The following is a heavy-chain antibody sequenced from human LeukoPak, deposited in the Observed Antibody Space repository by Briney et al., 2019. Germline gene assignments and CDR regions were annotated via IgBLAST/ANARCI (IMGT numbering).Heavy chain of an antibody. CDR1: GGTFSSYA. CDR2: MNPNSGNT. CDR3: ARDREQYDFWSGDAFDI. D-gene: IGHD3-3*01. J-gene: IGHJ4*02. V-gene: IGHV1-8*02. Sequence: ASVKVSCKASGGTFSSYAISWVRQAPGQGLEWMGWMNPNSGNTGYAQKFQGRVTMTRNTSISTAYMELSGLRSEDTAVYYCARDREQYDFWSGDAFDIWGQGTLVTVSS.